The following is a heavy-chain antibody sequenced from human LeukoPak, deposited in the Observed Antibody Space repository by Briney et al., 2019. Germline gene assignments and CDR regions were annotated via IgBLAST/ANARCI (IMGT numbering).Heavy chain of an antibody. D-gene: IGHD3-22*01. CDR2: MNPNSGNT. CDR1: GYTFTSYD. Sequence: ASVKVSCKASGYTFTSYDINWVRQATGQGLEWMGWMNPNSGNTGYAQKFQGRVTMTRNTSISTAYMELSSLRSEDTAVYYCARGDSYYYDSSGYAGGYWGQGTLVTVSS. J-gene: IGHJ4*02. CDR3: ARGDSYYYDSSGYAGGY. V-gene: IGHV1-8*01.